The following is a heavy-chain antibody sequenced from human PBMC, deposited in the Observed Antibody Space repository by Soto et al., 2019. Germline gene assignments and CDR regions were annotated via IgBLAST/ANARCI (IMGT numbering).Heavy chain of an antibody. CDR3: TPRGNTTYFDF. Sequence: GSLRLSCAASGFTFRSYAMNWVRQAPGKGLEWVSSISTSPGTTYYADSVKGRFTISRDNSKNTLYLQMNSLRAEDTAVYYCTPRGNTTYFDFWGQGTLVTVSS. CDR1: GFTFRSYA. J-gene: IGHJ4*02. CDR2: ISTSPGTT. V-gene: IGHV3-23*01. D-gene: IGHD1-26*01.